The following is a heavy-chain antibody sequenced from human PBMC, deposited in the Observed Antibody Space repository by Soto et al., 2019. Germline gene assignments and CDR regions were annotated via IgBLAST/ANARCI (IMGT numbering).Heavy chain of an antibody. Sequence: QVQLVQSGAEVKNPGASVKVSCKASGYTFTSYGISWVRQAPGQGLEWMGWISAYNGNTNYAKKLQGRVTMTTDTATRKAYMELRSMRSDAAAVYYCARVEFDSNLDYWGPGTLVTVCS. V-gene: IGHV1-18*04. D-gene: IGHD4-4*01. CDR1: GYTFTSYG. CDR3: ARVEFDSNLDY. J-gene: IGHJ4*02. CDR2: ISAYNGNT.